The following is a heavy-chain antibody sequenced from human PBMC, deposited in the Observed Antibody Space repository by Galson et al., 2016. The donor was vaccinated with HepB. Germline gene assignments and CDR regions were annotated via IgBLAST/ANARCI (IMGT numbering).Heavy chain of an antibody. J-gene: IGHJ4*02. CDR2: ISPDESNK. CDR3: TRDSGYYESRGPFDY. V-gene: IGHV3-30-3*01. D-gene: IGHD3-22*01. Sequence: SLRLSCAASGFTFNNYAMHWVRQSPGKGLEWVAFISPDESNKVSADSVKGRFTISRDTSKDTLFLKMNSLRHEDTAIYYCTRDSGYYESRGPFDYWGQGTLVTVSS. CDR1: GFTFNNYA.